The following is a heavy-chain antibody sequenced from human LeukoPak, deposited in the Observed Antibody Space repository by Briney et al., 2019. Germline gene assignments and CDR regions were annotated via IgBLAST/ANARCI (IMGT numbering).Heavy chain of an antibody. CDR3: GRLGAGNSKVFDV. D-gene: IGHD1-26*01. Sequence: GESLKIPCKVSGYHFVSLWIGWVRQMPGKGLEWIGIFFPCDSESKFSPSFEGRVTLSVDKSTNTASLEWPNLRASDTAIYSCGRLGAGNSKVFDVWGQGTMITVAS. CDR2: FFPCDSES. J-gene: IGHJ3*01. CDR1: GYHFVSLW. V-gene: IGHV5-51*01.